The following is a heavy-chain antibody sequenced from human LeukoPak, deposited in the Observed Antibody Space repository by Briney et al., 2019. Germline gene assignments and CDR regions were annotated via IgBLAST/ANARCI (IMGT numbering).Heavy chain of an antibody. Sequence: GGSLRLSCAASGFTFSNYWMHWVRQAPGKGLVWVSRINSDGSSTSYADSVKGRFTISRDNAKNTLYLQMNSLRAEDTAVYYCARRTVVGTLDYWGQGTLVTVSS. V-gene: IGHV3-74*01. CDR3: ARRTVVGTLDY. D-gene: IGHD6-13*01. CDR2: INSDGSST. J-gene: IGHJ4*02. CDR1: GFTFSNYW.